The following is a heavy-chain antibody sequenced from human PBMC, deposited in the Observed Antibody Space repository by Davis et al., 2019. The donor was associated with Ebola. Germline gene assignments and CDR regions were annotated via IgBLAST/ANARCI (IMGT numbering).Heavy chain of an antibody. Sequence: MPSETLSLTCAVYGGSFTAYLWSWIRQPPGKGLEWIGEISHGGISDYNPSLMSRVTISVDTPKNQFSLKMNPVTAADTAVYYCARGPSIANFDYWGQGTLVTVSS. CDR3: ARGPSIANFDY. D-gene: IGHD6-6*01. J-gene: IGHJ4*02. CDR2: ISHGGIS. V-gene: IGHV4-34*01. CDR1: GGSFTAYL.